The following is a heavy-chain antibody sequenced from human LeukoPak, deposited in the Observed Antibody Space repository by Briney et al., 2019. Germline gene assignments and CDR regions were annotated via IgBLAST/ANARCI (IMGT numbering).Heavy chain of an antibody. CDR2: ISYDGSNK. CDR3: ARACSHGYFVY. D-gene: IGHD4/OR15-4a*01. V-gene: IGHV3-30-3*01. CDR1: GFTFSSYA. J-gene: IGHJ4*02. Sequence: GGSLRLSCAASGFTFSSYAMHWVRQAPGKGLEWVAVISYDGSNKYYADSVKGRFTISRDNSKNTLYLQMNSLRAEDTAVYYFARACSHGYFVYWCQGTLVTVSA.